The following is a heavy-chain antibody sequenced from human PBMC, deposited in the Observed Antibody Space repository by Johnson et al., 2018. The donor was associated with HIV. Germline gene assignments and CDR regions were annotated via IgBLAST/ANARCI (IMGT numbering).Heavy chain of an antibody. V-gene: IGHV3-30*03. CDR3: ARGTEGDGAFDI. J-gene: IGHJ3*02. D-gene: IGHD1-1*01. CDR1: GFTFNSYG. CDR2: ISYDGSNK. Sequence: QVQLVESGGGVVQPGRSLRLSCAASGFTFNSYGMHWVRQAPGKGLEWVAVISYDGSNKYYADSVKGRFTISRDNSKNTLYLRMNSLRAEDTAVYLCARGTEGDGAFDIWGQGTMVTVSS.